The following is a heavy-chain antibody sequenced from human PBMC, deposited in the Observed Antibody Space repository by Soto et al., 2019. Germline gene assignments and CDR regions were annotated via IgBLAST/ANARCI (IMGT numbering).Heavy chain of an antibody. J-gene: IGHJ4*02. CDR2: ISAYNGNT. D-gene: IGHD2-2*01. CDR3: ARVFSKYCSSTSCLSY. CDR1: GYTFTSYG. V-gene: IGHV1-18*01. Sequence: QVQLVQSGAEVKKPGASVKVSCKASGYTFTSYGISWVRQAPGQGLEWMGWISAYNGNTNYAQKLQGRVTMTTDTSTSTAYRERRSLRSDDTAVYYCARVFSKYCSSTSCLSYWGQGTLVTVSS.